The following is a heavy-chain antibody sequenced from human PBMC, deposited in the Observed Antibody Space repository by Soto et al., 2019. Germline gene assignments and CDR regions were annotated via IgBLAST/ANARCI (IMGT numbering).Heavy chain of an antibody. CDR1: GISINSGVYY. CDR3: ARDAKWATYSDH. D-gene: IGHD1-1*01. CDR2: IYYSGTT. J-gene: IGHJ4*02. Sequence: TLSLTCPFSGISINSGVYYLNWIRQHPGKGLEWIGYIYYSGTTSYNVSLRSRVIISVNTSKNQFSLRLDSVAAADTAVYFCARDAKWATYSDHWGQGTLVTLS. V-gene: IGHV4-31*03.